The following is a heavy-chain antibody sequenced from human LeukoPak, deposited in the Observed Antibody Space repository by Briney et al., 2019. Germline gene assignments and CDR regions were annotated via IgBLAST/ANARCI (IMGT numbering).Heavy chain of an antibody. CDR2: IGTTSGAI. CDR1: GFTFNAFG. J-gene: IGHJ4*02. D-gene: IGHD2-21*02. CDR3: ARFRTWGDKAFDY. Sequence: PGGSLRLSCAASGFTFNAFGMIWVRQAPGKGLEWVSYIGTTSGAICYADSVKGRFTISRDSAKNSLYLQMNSLRAEDTAVYYCARFRTWGDKAFDYWGQGTLVTVSS. V-gene: IGHV3-48*01.